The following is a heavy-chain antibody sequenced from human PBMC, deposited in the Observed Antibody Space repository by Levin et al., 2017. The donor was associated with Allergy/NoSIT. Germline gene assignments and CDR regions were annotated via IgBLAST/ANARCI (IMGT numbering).Heavy chain of an antibody. J-gene: IGHJ6*02. D-gene: IGHD4-17*01. Sequence: SQTLSLTCAISGDRVSSNSAAWNWIRQSPSRGLEWLGRTYYRSKWYNDYAVSVKSRITINPDTSKNQFSLQLNSVTPEDTAVYYCARDDYGDYDTVPYYYGMDVWGQGTTVTVSS. V-gene: IGHV6-1*01. CDR3: ARDDYGDYDTVPYYYGMDV. CDR2: TYYRSKWYN. CDR1: GDRVSSNSAA.